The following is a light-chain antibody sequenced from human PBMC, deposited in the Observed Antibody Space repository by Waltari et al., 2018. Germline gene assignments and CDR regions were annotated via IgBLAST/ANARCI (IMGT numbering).Light chain of an antibody. Sequence: EIVLTQSPATLSFSPGERATLSCRASQSVSTFLAWYQQKPGQAPRLLIYHASNRATGIPARFSGSGSGTDFTLTISSLEPEDFAVYYCQQRANWPPLTFGGGTKVEIK. CDR3: QQRANWPPLT. J-gene: IGKJ4*01. V-gene: IGKV3-11*01. CDR1: QSVSTF. CDR2: HAS.